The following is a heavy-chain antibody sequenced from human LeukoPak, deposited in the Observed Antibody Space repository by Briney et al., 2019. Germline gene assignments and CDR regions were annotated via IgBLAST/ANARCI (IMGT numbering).Heavy chain of an antibody. D-gene: IGHD6-19*01. CDR2: IYYSGST. CDR3: AAPGWRDLFDY. J-gene: IGHJ4*02. V-gene: IGHV4-31*03. Sequence: SETLSLTCTVSGGSISSGGYYWSWIRQHPGKGLEWIGYIYYSGSTYYNPSLKSRVTISVDTSKNQFSLKLSSVTAADTAVYYCAAPGWRDLFDYWGQGTLVTVSS. CDR1: GGSISSGGYY.